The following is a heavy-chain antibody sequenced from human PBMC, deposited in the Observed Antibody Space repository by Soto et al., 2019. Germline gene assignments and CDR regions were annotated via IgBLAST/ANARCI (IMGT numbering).Heavy chain of an antibody. Sequence: ASVKVSCKASGYTFSSYYIHWVRQAPGQGLEWIGIINPNGGSTNYAQNFKGRLTVTRDTSTATVYMDLSALTSDDTAVYYCAKDFVGTVPDQFDYWGQGTLVTVSS. CDR2: INPNGGST. CDR3: AKDFVGTVPDQFDY. V-gene: IGHV1-46*01. CDR1: GYTFSSYY. J-gene: IGHJ4*02. D-gene: IGHD1-26*01.